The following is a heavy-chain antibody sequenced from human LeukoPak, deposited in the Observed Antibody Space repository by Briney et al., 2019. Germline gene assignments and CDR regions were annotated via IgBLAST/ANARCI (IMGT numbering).Heavy chain of an antibody. D-gene: IGHD6-13*01. CDR1: GGSISSGGYS. CDR3: ARGRGIAGFNWFDP. V-gene: IGHV4-30-2*01. CDR2: IYHSGST. Sequence: SQTLSLTCAVSGGSISSGGYSWSWIRQPPGKGLEWIGYIYHSGSTYYNPSLKSRATISVDRSKNQFSLKLSSVTAADTAVYYCARGRGIAGFNWFDPWGQGTLVTVSS. J-gene: IGHJ5*02.